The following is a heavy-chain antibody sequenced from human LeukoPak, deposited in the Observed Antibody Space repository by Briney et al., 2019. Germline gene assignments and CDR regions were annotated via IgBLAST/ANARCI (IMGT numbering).Heavy chain of an antibody. CDR3: AREGIFGVVKFDP. D-gene: IGHD3-3*01. J-gene: IGHJ5*02. V-gene: IGHV4-61*02. CDR2: IYTSGST. CDR1: GGSISSGSYY. Sequence: PSETLSLTCTVSGGSISSGSYYWSWIRQPAGKGLEWIGRIYTSGSTNYNPSLKSRVTISVDTSKNQFSLKLSSVTAADTAVYYCAREGIFGVVKFDPWGQGTLVTLSS.